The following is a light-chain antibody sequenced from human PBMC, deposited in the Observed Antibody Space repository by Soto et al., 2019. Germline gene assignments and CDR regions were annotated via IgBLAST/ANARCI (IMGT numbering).Light chain of an antibody. CDR3: CSFTSITTYV. J-gene: IGLJ1*01. CDR1: SSDVGAYNY. V-gene: IGLV2-14*01. CDR2: EVS. Sequence: QSALTQPASVSGSLGQSTTISCTGTSSDVGAYNYVSWYQQQPGKAPKLMISEVSNRPSGVSNRFSGSKSGNTASLIISGLQAEDEADYYCCSFTSITTYVFGTRTKVTVL.